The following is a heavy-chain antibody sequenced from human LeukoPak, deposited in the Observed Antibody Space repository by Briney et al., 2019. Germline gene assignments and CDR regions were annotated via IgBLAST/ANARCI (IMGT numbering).Heavy chain of an antibody. J-gene: IGHJ4*02. CDR2: VDPEDGET. CDR3: ATWGYSSSRDY. Sequence: ASVKVSCKVSGYTFTDYYMHWVQQAPGKGLEWMGLVDPEDGETIYAEKFQGRVTITADTSTDTAYMELSSLRSEDTAVFYCATWGYSSSRDYWGQGTLVTVSS. D-gene: IGHD6-13*01. V-gene: IGHV1-69-2*01. CDR1: GYTFTDYY.